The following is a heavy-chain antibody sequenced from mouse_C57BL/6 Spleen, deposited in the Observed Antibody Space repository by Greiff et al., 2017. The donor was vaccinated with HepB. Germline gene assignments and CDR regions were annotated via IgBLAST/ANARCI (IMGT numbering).Heavy chain of an antibody. J-gene: IGHJ1*03. D-gene: IGHD1-1*01. CDR1: GYTFTSYW. CDR2: INPSNGGT. V-gene: IGHV1-53*01. CDR3: ARGERSYYYSRSHWYFDV. Sequence: QVQLQQPGTGLVKPGASVKLSCKASGYTFTSYWMPGVKQRPGQGLEWIGNINPSNGGTNYNEKFKRKATLTVDNTTNTAYMHRISLTSEHSAVYYCARGERSYYYSRSHWYFDVWGTGTTVTVSS.